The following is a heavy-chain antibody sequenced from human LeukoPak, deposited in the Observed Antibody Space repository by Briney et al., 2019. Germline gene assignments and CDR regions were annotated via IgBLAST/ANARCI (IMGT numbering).Heavy chain of an antibody. CDR3: ARGTIFDNYGMDV. J-gene: IGHJ6*02. CDR1: GFSFSSYG. D-gene: IGHD3-3*01. V-gene: IGHV3-30*03. CDR2: ISNDGSNE. Sequence: GSLRLSCAASGFSFSSYGMHWVRQAPGKGLEWVSLISNDGSNEYYADSVKGRFTISRDKSKITVYLQMNSLRAEDTAVYFCARGTIFDNYGMDVWGQGTTVTVSS.